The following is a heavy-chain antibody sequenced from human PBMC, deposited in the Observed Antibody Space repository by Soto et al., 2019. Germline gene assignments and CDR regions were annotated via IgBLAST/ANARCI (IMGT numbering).Heavy chain of an antibody. J-gene: IGHJ4*02. CDR3: ARMYDILTGYYFDY. V-gene: IGHV4-34*01. Sequence: SETLSLTCAVYGGSFSGYYWSWIRQPPGKGLEWIGEINHSGSTNYNPSLKSRVTISVDTSKNQFSLKLSSVTAADTAVYYCARMYDILTGYYFDYWGQGTLVTVSS. CDR1: GGSFSGYY. D-gene: IGHD3-9*01. CDR2: INHSGST.